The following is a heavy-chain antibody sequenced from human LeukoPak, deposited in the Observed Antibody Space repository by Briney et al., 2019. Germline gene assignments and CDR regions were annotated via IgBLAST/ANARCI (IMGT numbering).Heavy chain of an antibody. CDR1: GYTFNFYD. CDR3: ARGRRDVFDI. J-gene: IGHJ3*02. V-gene: IGHV1-8*03. CDR2: INPHSDNT. Sequence: GASVKVSCKASGYTFNFYDIHWVRQAAGQGLEWMGWINPHSDNTGYAQKFMGRITLTRNTSTSVAYMELTNLRSEDTAVYFCARGRRDVFDIWGQGTTVIVS.